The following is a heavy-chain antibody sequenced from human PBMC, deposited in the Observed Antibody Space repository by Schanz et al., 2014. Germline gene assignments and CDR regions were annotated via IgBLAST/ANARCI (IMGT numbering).Heavy chain of an antibody. CDR2: IYDGGST. Sequence: QVQLQESGPRLVKPSETLSLICTVSGGSITSSGFYWAWIRQPPGKGLEWIGYIYDGGSTYYNPSLKSRVTISVDTSKNQFSLRLSSVTAADTAVYYCARARSWPDYWGQGTLVTVSS. V-gene: IGHV4-31*03. D-gene: IGHD6-13*01. CDR1: GGSITSSGFY. CDR3: ARARSWPDY. J-gene: IGHJ4*02.